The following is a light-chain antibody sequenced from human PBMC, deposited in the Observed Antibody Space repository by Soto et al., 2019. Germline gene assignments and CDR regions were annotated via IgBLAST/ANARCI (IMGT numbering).Light chain of an antibody. Sequence: QSALTQPPSASGSPGQSVTISCTGTSSDVGGYNYVSWYQHHPGKAPKLMIYEVYKRPSGVPDRFSGSRSGNTASLTVSGLQAEDEAEYYCSSYAGNNILVFGGGTKLTVL. CDR3: SSYAGNNILV. CDR1: SSDVGGYNY. J-gene: IGLJ2*01. V-gene: IGLV2-8*01. CDR2: EVY.